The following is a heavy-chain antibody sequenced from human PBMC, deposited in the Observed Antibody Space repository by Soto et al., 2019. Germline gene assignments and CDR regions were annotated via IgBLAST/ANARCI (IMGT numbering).Heavy chain of an antibody. CDR3: ARVPQRGYNLYSGIMDV. D-gene: IGHD5-18*01. V-gene: IGHV4-4*07. J-gene: IGHJ6*02. CDR2: IYSSGSTSSNPS. CDR1: GGSISTYY. Sequence: SETLSLTCTVSGGSISTYYWNWIRQPAGRGLEWIGRIYSSGSTSSNPSSSNPSLKSRVTMSVDTSKSQFSLNLSSVTAADTGIYYCARVPQRGYNLYSGIMDVWGQGSTVTVSS.